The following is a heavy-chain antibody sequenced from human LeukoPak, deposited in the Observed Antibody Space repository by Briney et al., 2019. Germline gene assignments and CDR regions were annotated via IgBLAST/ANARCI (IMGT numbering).Heavy chain of an antibody. CDR1: GYTFTSYG. Sequence: ASVKVSCKASGYTFTSYGISWVRQAPGQGLEWMGWISAYNGNTNYAQKLQGRVTMTTDTSTSTAYMELRSLRSDDTAVYYCARDVGYCSSTSCYRWFDPWGQGTLVTVSS. CDR3: ARDVGYCSSTSCYRWFDP. D-gene: IGHD2-2*01. J-gene: IGHJ5*02. CDR2: ISAYNGNT. V-gene: IGHV1-18*01.